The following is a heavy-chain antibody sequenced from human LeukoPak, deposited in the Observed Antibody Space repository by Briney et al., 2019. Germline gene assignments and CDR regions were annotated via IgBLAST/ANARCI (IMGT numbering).Heavy chain of an antibody. CDR3: TRDPYYYDSSGHEWFDP. V-gene: IGHV3-49*04. D-gene: IGHD3-22*01. J-gene: IGHJ5*02. CDR1: GFSFGDYA. Sequence: GSLRLSCTSSGFSFGDYAMSWVRQAPGKGLEWVGFIRSKAYGATTEYAASVKGRFTISRDDSKSIAYLQMNSLKIEDTAVYYCTRDPYYYDSSGHEWFDPWGQGTLVTVSS. CDR2: IRSKAYGATT.